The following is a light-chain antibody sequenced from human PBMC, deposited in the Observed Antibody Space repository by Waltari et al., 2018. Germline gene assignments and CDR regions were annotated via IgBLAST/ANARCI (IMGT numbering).Light chain of an antibody. Sequence: DIKMPQSPSPLPESIEDESTITCRASQSITNWLAWYQQKPGKAPKLLIYKASTLESGVPSRFSGSGSGTEFTLTISSLQPDDFATYYCQQYNNYVATFGQGTKVEIK. CDR3: QQYNNYVAT. CDR1: QSITNW. V-gene: IGKV1-5*03. J-gene: IGKJ1*01. CDR2: KAS.